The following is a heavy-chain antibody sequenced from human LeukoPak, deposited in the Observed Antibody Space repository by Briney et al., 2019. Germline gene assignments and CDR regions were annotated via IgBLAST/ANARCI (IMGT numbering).Heavy chain of an antibody. V-gene: IGHV3-74*01. CDR1: GFTFSSYW. D-gene: IGHD3-10*01. Sequence: GGSLRLSCAASGFTFSSYWMHWVRQAPGKGLVWVSRINSDGSSTSYADSVKGRFTISRDNAKNTLYLQMNSLRAEDTAVYYCAKDRLVRITMVRGVITYGMDVWGQGTTVTVSS. CDR3: AKDRLVRITMVRGVITYGMDV. J-gene: IGHJ6*02. CDR2: INSDGSST.